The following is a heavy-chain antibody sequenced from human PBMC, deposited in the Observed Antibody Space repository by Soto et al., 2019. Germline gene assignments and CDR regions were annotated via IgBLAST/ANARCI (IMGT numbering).Heavy chain of an antibody. Sequence: PSETLSLTCPGSGGSLSRYYWLLIRPPPGKGLEWIGYIYYSGSTNYNPSLKSRVTISVDTSKNQFSLKLSSVTAADTAVYYCARASSIAARPNYYYYYVMDGWVQATTVTFSS. CDR2: IYYSGST. CDR1: GGSLSRYY. D-gene: IGHD6-6*01. V-gene: IGHV4-59*01. CDR3: ARASSIAARPNYYYYYVMDG. J-gene: IGHJ6*02.